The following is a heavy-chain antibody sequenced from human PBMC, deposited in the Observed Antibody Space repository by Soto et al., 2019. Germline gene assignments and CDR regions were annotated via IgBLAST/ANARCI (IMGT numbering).Heavy chain of an antibody. CDR3: ARTAAAGKYYYGMDV. CDR2: IYPGDSDT. Sequence: GEXLKESGKGSGWGFMNYWMGWVRGIPGKGLELMGIIYPGDSDTRYSPSFQGQVTISADKSISTAYLQWSSLKASDTAMYYCARTAAAGKYYYGMDVWGQGTTVTVSS. CDR1: GWGFMNYW. D-gene: IGHD6-13*01. V-gene: IGHV5-51*01. J-gene: IGHJ6*02.